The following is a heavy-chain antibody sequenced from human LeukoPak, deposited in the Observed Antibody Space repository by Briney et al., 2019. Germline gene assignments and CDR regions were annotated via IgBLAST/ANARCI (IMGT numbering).Heavy chain of an antibody. D-gene: IGHD6-19*01. V-gene: IGHV3-74*01. Sequence: GGSLRLSCAASGFTFGSHWMHWIRQAPGKGLVWVSRISIDGSSTNYADSVKGGFTISRDNAKNTLYLQMNSLRAEDTAVYYCARRLQGGSGSYYFDYWGQGTLVTVSS. CDR3: ARRLQGGSGSYYFDY. CDR2: ISIDGSST. CDR1: GFTFGSHW. J-gene: IGHJ4*02.